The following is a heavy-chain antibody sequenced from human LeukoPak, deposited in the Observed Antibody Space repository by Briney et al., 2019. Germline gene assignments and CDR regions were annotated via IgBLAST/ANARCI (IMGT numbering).Heavy chain of an antibody. CDR3: ARTREGSGSYGWFDP. V-gene: IGHV1-18*01. CDR1: GYTFTSYG. CDR2: ISAYNGNT. D-gene: IGHD1-26*01. Sequence: ASVKVSCKASGYTFTSYGISWVRQAPGQGLEWMGWISAYNGNTNYAQKLQSRVTMTTDTSTSTAYMELRSLRSDDTAVYYCARTREGSGSYGWFDPWGQGTLVTVSS. J-gene: IGHJ5*02.